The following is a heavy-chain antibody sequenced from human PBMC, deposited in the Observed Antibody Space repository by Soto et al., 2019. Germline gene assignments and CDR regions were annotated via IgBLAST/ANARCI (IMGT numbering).Heavy chain of an antibody. J-gene: IGHJ6*02. D-gene: IGHD3-9*01. CDR2: IIPIFGTA. CDR3: ARGGYYDILTGYYRGFYYYYGMDV. Sequence: GASVKVSCKASGGTFSSYAISWVRQAPGQGLEWMGGIIPIFGTANYAQKFQGRVTITADESTSTAYMELSSLRSEDTAVYYCARGGYYDILTGYYRGFYYYYGMDVWGQGTTVTVSS. CDR1: GGTFSSYA. V-gene: IGHV1-69*13.